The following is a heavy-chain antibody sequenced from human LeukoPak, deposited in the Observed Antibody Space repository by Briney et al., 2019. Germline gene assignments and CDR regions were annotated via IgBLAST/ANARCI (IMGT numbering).Heavy chain of an antibody. V-gene: IGHV3-74*01. CDR3: ARRGAATGAFDI. CDR2: INSDGSST. Sequence: GGSLRLSCAASGFTFSNYWMHWVRQAPGKGLVWVSRINSDGSSTNYADSVKGRFTISRDNAKNTLYLQMNSLRAEDTAVYYCARRGAATGAFDIWGQGTMVTVSS. J-gene: IGHJ3*02. D-gene: IGHD2-15*01. CDR1: GFTFSNYW.